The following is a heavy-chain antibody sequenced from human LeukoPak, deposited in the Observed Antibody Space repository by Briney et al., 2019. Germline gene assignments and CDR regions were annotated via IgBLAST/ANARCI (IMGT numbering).Heavy chain of an antibody. CDR1: GGSISSGDYY. J-gene: IGHJ4*02. CDR3: ARDHMAGAVLY. D-gene: IGHD6-19*01. CDR2: IYYSGST. V-gene: IGHV4-30-4*01. Sequence: SETLSLTCTVSGGSISSGDYYWSWIRQPPGEGLEWIGYIYYSGSTYYNPSLKSRVTISVDTSKNQFSLKLSSVTAADTAVYYCARDHMAGAVLYWGQGSLVTVSS.